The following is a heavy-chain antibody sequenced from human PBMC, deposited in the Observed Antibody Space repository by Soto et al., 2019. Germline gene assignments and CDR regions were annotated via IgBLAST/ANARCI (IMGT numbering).Heavy chain of an antibody. CDR1: GYIFTTYG. CDR3: ARGRYGDY. Sequence: QVHLVQSGAEVKKPGASVKVSCKGSGYIFTTYGITWVRQAPGQGLEWMGWISAHNGNTNYAQKLQGRVTVTRDTSMSTAYMELRNLRSDDTAVYYCARGRYGDYWGQGALVTVSP. J-gene: IGHJ4*02. CDR2: ISAHNGNT. V-gene: IGHV1-18*01. D-gene: IGHD1-1*01.